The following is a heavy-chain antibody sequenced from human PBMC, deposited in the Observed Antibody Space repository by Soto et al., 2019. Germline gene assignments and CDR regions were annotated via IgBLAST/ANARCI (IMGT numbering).Heavy chain of an antibody. V-gene: IGHV1-2*04. Sequence: GASVKVSCKASGYTFTGYYMHWVRQAPGQGLEWMGWTNPNSGDTNYAQTFQGWVTMTRDTSISTAYMELSRLRSDDTAVYYCARDIGYDSGILEGPRYYFDYWGQGTLVTVSS. J-gene: IGHJ4*02. CDR2: TNPNSGDT. CDR1: GYTFTGYY. D-gene: IGHD5-12*01. CDR3: ARDIGYDSGILEGPRYYFDY.